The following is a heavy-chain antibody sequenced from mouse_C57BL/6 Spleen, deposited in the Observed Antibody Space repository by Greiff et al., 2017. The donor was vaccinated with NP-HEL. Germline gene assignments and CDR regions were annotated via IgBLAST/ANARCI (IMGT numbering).Heavy chain of an antibody. CDR3: ARHGGSSGYGAMDY. J-gene: IGHJ4*01. D-gene: IGHD3-2*02. CDR2: IWSDGST. CDR1: GFSLTSYG. V-gene: IGHV2-6-1*01. Sequence: VKLMESGPGLVAPSQSLSITCTVSGFSLTSYGVHWVRQPPGKGLEWLVVIWSDGSTTYNSALKSRLSISKDNSKSQVFLKMNSLQTDDTAMYYCARHGGSSGYGAMDYWGQGTSVTVSS.